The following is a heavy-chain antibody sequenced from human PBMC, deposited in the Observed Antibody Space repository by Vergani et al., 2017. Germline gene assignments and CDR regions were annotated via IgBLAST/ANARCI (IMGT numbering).Heavy chain of an antibody. Sequence: EVQLVQSGAEVKKPGESLKISCKGSGYSFTSYWIGWVRQMPGKGLAWMGIIYPGDSNTRYSPSFQGQVTISADKSISTAYLQWSSLKASDTAMYYCARRRYDSSGYYEDAFDIWGQGTMVTVSS. V-gene: IGHV5-51*01. CDR3: ARRRYDSSGYYEDAFDI. D-gene: IGHD3-22*01. CDR1: GYSFTSYW. CDR2: IYPGDSNT. J-gene: IGHJ3*02.